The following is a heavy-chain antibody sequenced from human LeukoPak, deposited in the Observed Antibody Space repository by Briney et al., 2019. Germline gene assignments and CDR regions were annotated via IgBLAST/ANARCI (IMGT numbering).Heavy chain of an antibody. V-gene: IGHV4-4*09. CDR3: ARLRVSGSYLYYFDY. CDR2: ILTSGTT. CDR1: GGSISSYH. J-gene: IGHJ4*02. Sequence: SETLSLTCTVSGGSISSYHWSWVRQPPGKGLEWIGYILTSGTTNYNPSLKSRLTISGDTSKNQFTLRLSAVTAADTAVYFCARLRVSGSYLYYFDYWGQGTRVTVSS. D-gene: IGHD1-26*01.